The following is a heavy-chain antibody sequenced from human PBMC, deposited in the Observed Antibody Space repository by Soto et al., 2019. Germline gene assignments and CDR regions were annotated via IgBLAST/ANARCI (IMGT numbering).Heavy chain of an antibody. CDR2: IIPTLGTA. J-gene: IGHJ4*02. CDR3: ATYYNSGVFHFGY. CDR1: GGTFSNYA. V-gene: IGHV1-69*13. D-gene: IGHD2-8*01. Sequence: SVKVSCKASGGTFSNYAFSWVRQAPGQGLEWMGGIIPTLGTANYAQKFQGRVTITADESTSTAYMELSSLRSEDTAVYYCATYYNSGVFHFGYWGQGTLVTVSS.